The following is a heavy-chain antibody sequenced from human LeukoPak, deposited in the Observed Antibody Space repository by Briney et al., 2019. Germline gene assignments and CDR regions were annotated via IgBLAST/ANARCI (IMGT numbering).Heavy chain of an antibody. Sequence: PGGSLRLSCAASGFTFSSYSMNWVRQAPGKGLEWVSSISSSSSYIHYADSVKGRFTISRDNAKNSLYLQMNSLRAEDTAVYYCAKAGNGSGWDQFDYWGQGTLVTVSS. CDR1: GFTFSSYS. V-gene: IGHV3-21*01. CDR2: ISSSSSYI. CDR3: AKAGNGSGWDQFDY. J-gene: IGHJ4*02. D-gene: IGHD6-19*01.